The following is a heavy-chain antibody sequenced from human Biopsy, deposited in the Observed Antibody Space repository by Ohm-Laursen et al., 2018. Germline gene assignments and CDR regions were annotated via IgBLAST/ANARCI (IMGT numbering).Heavy chain of an antibody. CDR3: ARIFLVGVTPGYGMDV. CDR2: ISSSGNFM. Sequence: SLRLSCAASGFTFSPYTVTWVRQAPGKGLEWVSSISSSGNFMYYTDSVKGRFTISRGNAKNSLYLQMNSLRAEDTALYYCARIFLVGVTPGYGMDVWGQGTTVTVSS. V-gene: IGHV3-21*01. CDR1: GFTFSPYT. J-gene: IGHJ6*02. D-gene: IGHD1-26*01.